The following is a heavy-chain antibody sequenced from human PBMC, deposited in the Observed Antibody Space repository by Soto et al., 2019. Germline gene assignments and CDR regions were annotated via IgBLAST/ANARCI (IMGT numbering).Heavy chain of an antibody. J-gene: IGHJ6*02. CDR2: IYPSGST. V-gene: IGHV4-4*07. CDR3: ARSQYNWNDGMDV. CDR1: GCSISSYY. Sequence: SETLSLTCTVSGCSISSYYWSWIRQPAGKGLECIGRIYPSGSTNYNPSLKSRVTMSVDTSKNQFSLKLGSVTAADTAVYYCARSQYNWNDGMDVWGQGTTVTVSS. D-gene: IGHD1-20*01.